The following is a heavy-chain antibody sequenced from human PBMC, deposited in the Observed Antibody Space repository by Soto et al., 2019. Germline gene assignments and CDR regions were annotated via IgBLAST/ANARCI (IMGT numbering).Heavy chain of an antibody. CDR2: TYYRSKWYN. Sequence: SQTLSLTCAISGDSVSSNSAAWNWIRQSPSRGLEWLGRTYYRSKWYNDYAVSVKSRITINPDTSKNQFSLQLISVTPEDTAVYYCARDHEYNSWDRGGWFAPWGQGTLVTVSA. CDR3: ARDHEYNSWDRGGWFAP. D-gene: IGHD6-6*01. CDR1: GDSVSSNSAA. J-gene: IGHJ5*02. V-gene: IGHV6-1*01.